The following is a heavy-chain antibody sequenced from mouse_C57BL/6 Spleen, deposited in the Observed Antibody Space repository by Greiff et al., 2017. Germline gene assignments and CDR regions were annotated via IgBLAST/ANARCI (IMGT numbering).Heavy chain of an antibody. CDR2: INPSSGYT. CDR3: ARSRYSNYEIYAMDY. Sequence: QVQLQQSGAELAKPGASVKLSCKASGYTFTSYWMHWVKQRPGQGLEWIGYINPSSGYTKYNQKFKDKATLTADKSSSTAYMQLSSLTYEDSAVYYCARSRYSNYEIYAMDYWGQGSSVTVSA. CDR1: GYTFTSYW. D-gene: IGHD2-5*01. V-gene: IGHV1-7*01. J-gene: IGHJ4*01.